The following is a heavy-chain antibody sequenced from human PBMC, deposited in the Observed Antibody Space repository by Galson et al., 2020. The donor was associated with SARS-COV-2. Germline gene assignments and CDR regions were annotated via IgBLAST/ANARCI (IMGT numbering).Heavy chain of an antibody. D-gene: IGHD3-10*01. J-gene: IGHJ6*02. CDR3: ARSDLLWFGELLSYYYGMDV. Sequence: GASVKVSCKASGYTFTSYGISWVRQAPGQGLEWMGWISAYNGNTNYAQKLQGRVTMTTDTSTSTAYMELRSLRSDDTAVYYCARSDLLWFGELLSYYYGMDVWGQGTTVTVSS. CDR1: GYTFTSYG. V-gene: IGHV1-18*01. CDR2: ISAYNGNT.